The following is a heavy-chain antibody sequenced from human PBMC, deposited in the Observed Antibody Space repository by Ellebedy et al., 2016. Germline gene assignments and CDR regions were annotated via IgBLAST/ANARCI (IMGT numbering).Heavy chain of an antibody. D-gene: IGHD6-6*01. CDR2: IYHNGSS. V-gene: IGHV4-34*01. CDR1: GFSFSEYY. CDR3: AREAARPRYYGMDV. Sequence: ESLKISCATSGFSFSEYYMSWIRQPPGKGLEWIGEIYHNGSSNYNPSLKSRVTISVDTSKNQFSLKLSSVTAVDTAVYYCAREAARPRYYGMDVWGQGTTVTVSS. J-gene: IGHJ6*02.